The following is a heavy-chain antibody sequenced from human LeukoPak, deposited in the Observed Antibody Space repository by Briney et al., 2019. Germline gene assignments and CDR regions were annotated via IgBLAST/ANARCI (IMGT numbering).Heavy chain of an antibody. V-gene: IGHV3-30*03. CDR2: ISYDGSNK. CDR3: ARAVAGTNWFDP. D-gene: IGHD6-19*01. CDR1: GFTFSSYG. Sequence: GGSLRLSCAASGFTFSSYGMHWVRQAPGKGLEWVAVISYDGSNKYYADSVKGRFTISRDNSKNTLYLQMNSLRAEDTAVYYCARAVAGTNWFDPWGQGTLVTVSS. J-gene: IGHJ5*02.